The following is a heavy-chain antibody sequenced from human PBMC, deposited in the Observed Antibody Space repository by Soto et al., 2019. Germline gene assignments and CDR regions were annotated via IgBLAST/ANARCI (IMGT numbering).Heavy chain of an antibody. D-gene: IGHD3-3*01. Sequence: ASVKVSCKASGYTFTSYDINWVRQATGQGLEWMGWMNPNSGNTGYAQKFQGRVTMTRNTSISTAYMELGSLRSEDTAVYYCARGPQLRFLEWLSDNWFDPWGQGTLVTVSS. CDR3: ARGPQLRFLEWLSDNWFDP. J-gene: IGHJ5*02. CDR1: GYTFTSYD. V-gene: IGHV1-8*01. CDR2: MNPNSGNT.